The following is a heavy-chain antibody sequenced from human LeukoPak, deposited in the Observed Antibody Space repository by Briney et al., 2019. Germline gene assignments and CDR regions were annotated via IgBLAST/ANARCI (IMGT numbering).Heavy chain of an antibody. J-gene: IGHJ4*02. Sequence: GGSLRLSCAASGFTFSSSAMSWVRQAPGKGLEWDSAISGNGGSTYYGDSVKGRFTISRDNSKSTLFLQMNSLRAEDTAVYYCAKEKGANGLFDYWGQGTLVTVSS. V-gene: IGHV3-23*01. CDR1: GFTFSSSA. CDR2: ISGNGGST. CDR3: AKEKGANGLFDY. D-gene: IGHD1-26*01.